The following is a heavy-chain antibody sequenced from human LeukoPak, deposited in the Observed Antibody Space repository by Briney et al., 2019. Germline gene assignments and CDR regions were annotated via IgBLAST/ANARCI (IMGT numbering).Heavy chain of an antibody. J-gene: IGHJ6*03. CDR2: IKSKTDGGTT. CDR1: GFTFSNAW. CDR3: TTDRVPAANFYYYYTDV. D-gene: IGHD2-2*01. Sequence: GGSLRLSCAASGFTFSNAWMSWVRQAPGKGLEWVGRIKSKTDGGTTDYAAPVKGRFAISRDASKTTLYLQMNSLKTEDTAVYYCTTDRVPAANFYYYYTDVWGKGTTVTVSS. V-gene: IGHV3-15*01.